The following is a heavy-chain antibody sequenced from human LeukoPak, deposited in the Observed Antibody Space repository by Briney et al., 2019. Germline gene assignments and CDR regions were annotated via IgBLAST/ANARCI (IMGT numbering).Heavy chain of an antibody. CDR1: GYTFTSYG. Sequence: ASMKVSCKASGYTFTSYGISWVRQAPGQGLEWMGWISAYNGNTNYAQKLQGRVTMTTDTSTSTAYMGLRSLRSDDTAVYYCARDGVAKAYCGGDCGVYYFDYWGQGTLVTVSS. CDR2: ISAYNGNT. J-gene: IGHJ4*02. CDR3: ARDGVAKAYCGGDCGVYYFDY. V-gene: IGHV1-18*01. D-gene: IGHD2-21*02.